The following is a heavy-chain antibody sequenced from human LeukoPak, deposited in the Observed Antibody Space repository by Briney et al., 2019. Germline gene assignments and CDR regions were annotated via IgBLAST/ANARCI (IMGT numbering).Heavy chain of an antibody. J-gene: IGHJ6*04. CDR3: ARGRLAGVPDYYGMDV. V-gene: IGHV3-30*04. Sequence: GGSLRLSCAASGFSFSSYPIHWVRQAPGKGLEWVAVISYDGSKKYYADSVKGRFTISRDNSKNTLYLQMNSPRAEDTAVYYCARGRLAGVPDYYGMDVWGKGTTGTVSS. CDR2: ISYDGSKK. D-gene: IGHD1-1*01. CDR1: GFSFSSYP.